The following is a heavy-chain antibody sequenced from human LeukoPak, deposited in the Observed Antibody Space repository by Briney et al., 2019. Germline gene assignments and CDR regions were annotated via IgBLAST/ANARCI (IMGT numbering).Heavy chain of an antibody. CDR1: GLPFSSYA. J-gene: IGHJ4*02. D-gene: IGHD3-3*01. CDR2: ISGSSGHT. Sequence: GGSLRLFCAASGLPFSSYAMSWVRQAPGKGLEWVSAISGSSGHTYYADSVKGRFTISRDNSKNTLYLQMNSLRAEDTAVYYCAKVGFSEMEWLLYSDHWGQGTLVTVSS. CDR3: AKVGFSEMEWLLYSDH. V-gene: IGHV3-23*01.